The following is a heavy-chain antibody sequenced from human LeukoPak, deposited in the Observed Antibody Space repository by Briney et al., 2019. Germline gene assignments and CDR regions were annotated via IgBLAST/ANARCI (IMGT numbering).Heavy chain of an antibody. CDR1: GFIFSSYS. J-gene: IGHJ4*02. D-gene: IGHD5-18*01. Sequence: GGSLRLSCAASGFIFSSYSMNWVRQAPGKGLEWVSSISSSSGYTYYADSVRGRFTISRGNAKKSLYLQMNSLRAEDTAVYYCATDLGHSYGYYFDYWGQGTLVTVSS. CDR3: ATDLGHSYGYYFDY. V-gene: IGHV3-21*01. CDR2: ISSSSGYT.